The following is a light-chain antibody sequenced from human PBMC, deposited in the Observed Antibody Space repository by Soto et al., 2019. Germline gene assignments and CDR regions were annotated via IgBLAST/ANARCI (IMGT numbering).Light chain of an antibody. V-gene: IGKV1-39*01. CDR1: QSISSY. J-gene: IGKJ1*01. CDR3: QQSYSTLRRT. Sequence: DIQMTQSPSSLSASVGDRVTITCRASQSISSYLNWFQQKPGKAPKLLIYAASNLQSGVPSRFXGSGSGTDFTLTISSLQPEDFATYYCQQSYSTLRRTFGQGTKVEIK. CDR2: AAS.